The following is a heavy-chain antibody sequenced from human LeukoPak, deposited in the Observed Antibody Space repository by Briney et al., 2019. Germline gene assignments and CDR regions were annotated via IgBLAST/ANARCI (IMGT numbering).Heavy chain of an antibody. CDR2: INYSGST. D-gene: IGHD5-18*01. CDR1: GASVSGYH. J-gene: IGHJ4*02. CDR3: ARQWTQLWPFDY. V-gene: IGHV4-59*08. Sequence: SETLSLTCTVAGASVSGYHWSWIRQPPGKGLEWIGYINYSGSTNYNPSLKSRVTISVDTSKNQFSLRLSSVTAADTAVYYCARQWTQLWPFDYWAREPWSPSPQ.